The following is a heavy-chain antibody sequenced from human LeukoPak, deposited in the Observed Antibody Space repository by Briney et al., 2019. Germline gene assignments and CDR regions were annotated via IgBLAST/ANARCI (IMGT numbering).Heavy chain of an antibody. CDR2: MNPNSGNT. CDR1: GYTFTNYD. J-gene: IGHJ4*02. CDR3: ARNSGLADC. D-gene: IGHD5-12*01. V-gene: IGHV1-8*01. Sequence: AASVKVSCKASGYTFTNYDISWVRQATGQGLEWMGWMNPNSGNTGYAEKFQGRVTMTRDTSISTAYMELSSLRSDDTAVYYCARNSGLADCWGQGTLVTVPS.